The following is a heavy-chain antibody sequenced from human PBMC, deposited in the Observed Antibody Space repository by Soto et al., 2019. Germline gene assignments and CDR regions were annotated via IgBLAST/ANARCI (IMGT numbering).Heavy chain of an antibody. Sequence: PSETLSLTCTVSGVSISSDDYYWTWIRQPPGEGLEWIGYIYYIGRTHYNPSLMSRVTISMDTSKNQFSLKLSSVGAADTAVYYCARDRSNSPDYFDDWGQGTLVTVSS. CDR2: IYYIGRT. J-gene: IGHJ4*02. V-gene: IGHV4-30-4*01. CDR1: GVSISSDDYY. CDR3: ARDRSNSPDYFDD. D-gene: IGHD2-15*01.